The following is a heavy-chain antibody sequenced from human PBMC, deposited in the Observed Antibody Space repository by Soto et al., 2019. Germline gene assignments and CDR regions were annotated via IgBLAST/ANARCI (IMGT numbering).Heavy chain of an antibody. J-gene: IGHJ4*02. D-gene: IGHD3-10*01. CDR1: GFTFSGHT. CDR2: VSSSSSYI. Sequence: EVQLVESGGGLVKPGGSLRLSCAASGFTFSGHTINWVRQAPGKGLEWVSSVSSSSSYIYYADSVKGRFTLSRDNAEKSLYLQMNSLRAEDTAMYYCARCMGFDGSGYAFFDSWGQGTLVTVSS. CDR3: ARCMGFDGSGYAFFDS. V-gene: IGHV3-21*01.